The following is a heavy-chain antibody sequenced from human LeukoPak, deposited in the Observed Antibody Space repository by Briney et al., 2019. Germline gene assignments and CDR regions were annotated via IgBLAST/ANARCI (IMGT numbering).Heavy chain of an antibody. CDR1: GDSINSLDL. D-gene: IGHD3-22*01. J-gene: IGHJ4*02. V-gene: IGHV4-4*02. CDR2: MYLSGTT. CDR3: AGLVGRYSSGLYYYYFDY. Sequence: RPSETLSLTCTVSGDSINSLDLWSWVRQPPGKGLEWIGEMYLSGTTHSNPSVKSRVTISMDKSKNQFFLNLSSVTAADTAVYYCAGLVGRYSSGLYYYYFDYWGQGTLVTVSS.